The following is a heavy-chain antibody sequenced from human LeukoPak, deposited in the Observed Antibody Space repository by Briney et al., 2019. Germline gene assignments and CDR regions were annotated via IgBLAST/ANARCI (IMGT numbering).Heavy chain of an antibody. CDR3: ARGSGWSGTFFDY. D-gene: IGHD6-13*01. Sequence: SETLSLTCTVSGDSVSGSFWSWVRQPPGKGLDWIGYVSYSGSTNYSPSLKSRVTISVDTSKNQLSLKLSSVTAAGTAVYYCARGSGWSGTFFDYWGQGTLVTVSS. CDR1: GDSVSGSF. J-gene: IGHJ4*02. CDR2: VSYSGST. V-gene: IGHV4-59*02.